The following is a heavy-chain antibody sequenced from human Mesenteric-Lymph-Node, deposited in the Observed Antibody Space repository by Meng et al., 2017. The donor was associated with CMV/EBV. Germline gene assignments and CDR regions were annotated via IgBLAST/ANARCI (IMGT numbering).Heavy chain of an antibody. J-gene: IGHJ6*02. Sequence: GSLRLSCAVYGGSFSGYYWSWIRQPPGKGLEWVGVINHSGSTNYNPSLKSRVTISVDTSKNQISLKLSSVTAADTAVYYCARGGSSCYRYYYGMDVWGQGTTVTVSS. V-gene: IGHV4-34*01. D-gene: IGHD6-13*01. CDR3: ARGGSSCYRYYYGMDV. CDR2: INHSGST. CDR1: GGSFSGYY.